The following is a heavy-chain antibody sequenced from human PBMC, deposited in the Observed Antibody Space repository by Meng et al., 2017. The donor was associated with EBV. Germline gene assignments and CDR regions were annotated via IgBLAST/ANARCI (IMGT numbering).Heavy chain of an antibody. J-gene: IGHJ4*02. Sequence: QGQLGQCGGEVKTPWASGQVFCKASGDAFTSYILNWVRQAPGKRLEWMGWINVGVGYTKYSQKFQGRVTISSDTSATTGYMELSSLRSEDTAVYYCVRGPPVGVPGPGDYWGQGTLVTVSS. V-gene: IGHV1-3*01. CDR2: INVGVGYT. D-gene: IGHD2-21*01. CDR3: VRGPPVGVPGPGDY. CDR1: GDAFTSYI.